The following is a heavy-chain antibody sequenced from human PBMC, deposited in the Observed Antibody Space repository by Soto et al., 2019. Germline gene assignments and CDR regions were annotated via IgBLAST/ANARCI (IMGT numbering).Heavy chain of an antibody. Sequence: ASVKVSCKASGGTFSSYAISWVRQAPGQGLEWMGRINPSVGSTNYAQKFQGRVTMTRDTSTSTVYMELSSLRSEDTAVYYCARGGDYGDYFDYWGQGTLVTVSS. CDR3: ARGGDYGDYFDY. CDR2: INPSVGST. CDR1: GGTFSSYA. J-gene: IGHJ4*02. D-gene: IGHD4-17*01. V-gene: IGHV1-46*03.